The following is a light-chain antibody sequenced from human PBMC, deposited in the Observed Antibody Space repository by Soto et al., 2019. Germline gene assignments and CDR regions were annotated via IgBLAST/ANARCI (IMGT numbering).Light chain of an antibody. V-gene: IGKV1D-16*01. Sequence: DVQMTQSPSSLSASVGDRVTITCRASQDINSYLAWYQQKPGNAPKSLIYAASSLQTGVPSRFSGSESGTDFTLTIKHLKPEDSATSYGQQYNIYPLTFGGGSKVEIK. CDR1: QDINSY. J-gene: IGKJ4*01. CDR2: AAS. CDR3: QQYNIYPLT.